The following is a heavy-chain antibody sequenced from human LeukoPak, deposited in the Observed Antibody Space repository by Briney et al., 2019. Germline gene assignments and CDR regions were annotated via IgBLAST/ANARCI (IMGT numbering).Heavy chain of an antibody. Sequence: PGGSLRLSCAASGFTFSSYSMNWVRQAPGKGLEWVSYISSSSSTIYYADSVKGRFTISRDNAKNSLYLQMNSLRAEDTAVYYCARDLGFGGDYVWGSYRVYWGQGTLVTVSS. CDR1: GFTFSSYS. D-gene: IGHD3-16*01. CDR3: ARDLGFGGDYVWGSYRVY. CDR2: ISSSSSTI. V-gene: IGHV3-48*01. J-gene: IGHJ4*02.